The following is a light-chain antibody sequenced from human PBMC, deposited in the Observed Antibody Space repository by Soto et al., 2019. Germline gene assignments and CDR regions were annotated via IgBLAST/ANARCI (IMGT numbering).Light chain of an antibody. J-gene: IGKJ4*01. V-gene: IGKV1-5*03. Sequence: DIQLTQSPSTLSASVGDRVTITCRASQSISSWLAWYQQKLGKAPMLLIHKASSLESGVPSRFSGSGSGTEFTLTINSLQPGDFAPYYCQQYNSYPLTFGGGTNVEIK. CDR2: KAS. CDR1: QSISSW. CDR3: QQYNSYPLT.